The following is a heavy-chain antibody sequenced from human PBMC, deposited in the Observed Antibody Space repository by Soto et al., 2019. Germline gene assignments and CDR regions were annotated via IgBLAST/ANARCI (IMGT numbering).Heavy chain of an antibody. J-gene: IGHJ5*02. CDR2: ISAYNGNT. V-gene: IGHV1-18*01. Sequence: ASLKLSCKASGYTFTSYVIGWVRQAPGQGLEWMGWISAYNGNTNYAQKLQGRVTMTTDTSTSTAYMELRSLRSDDTAVYYCARELAVAGTFFPWGQGTLVTVSS. CDR3: ARELAVAGTFFP. CDR1: GYTFTSYV. D-gene: IGHD6-19*01.